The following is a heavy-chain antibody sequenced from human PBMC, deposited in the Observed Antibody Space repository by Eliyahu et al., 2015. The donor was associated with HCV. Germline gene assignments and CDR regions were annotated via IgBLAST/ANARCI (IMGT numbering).Heavy chain of an antibody. CDR2: IFYRGGT. Sequence: QVQLQESGPGLVKPSETLSLTCTVSGGSISSYYWSWIRQPPGKGLEWIWYIFYRGGTNHNPSLKSRVTISVDTSKNQFSLKLSSVTAADTAVYYCARNDFWSGYPTGYYYGMDVWGQGTTVTVSS. D-gene: IGHD3-3*01. CDR3: ARNDFWSGYPTGYYYGMDV. J-gene: IGHJ6*02. CDR1: GGSISSYY. V-gene: IGHV4-59*01.